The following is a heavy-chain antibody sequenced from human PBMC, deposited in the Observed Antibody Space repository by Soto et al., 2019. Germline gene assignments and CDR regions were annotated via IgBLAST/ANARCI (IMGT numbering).Heavy chain of an antibody. Sequence: ESGGGLVQPGGSLRLSCAASGFTFSSYSMNWVRQAPGKGLEWVAFISTSSSTIYYADSVKGRFTISRDNAKNSLYLQMNSLRAEDTAVYYCAVGSFDWLVNDYWGQGTLVTVSS. V-gene: IGHV3-48*01. CDR1: GFTFSSYS. CDR2: ISTSSSTI. J-gene: IGHJ4*02. CDR3: AVGSFDWLVNDY. D-gene: IGHD3-9*01.